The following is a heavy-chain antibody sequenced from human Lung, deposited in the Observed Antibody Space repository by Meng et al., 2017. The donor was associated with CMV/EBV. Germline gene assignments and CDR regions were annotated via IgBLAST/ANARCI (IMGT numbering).Heavy chain of an antibody. J-gene: IGHJ4*02. CDR1: GYTFTNYG. V-gene: IGHV1-18*01. Sequence: VHLVQTECEVKKPVASVKVSCKASGYTFTNYGIPWVRQAPGQGLEWMGWISAYNGNTNYAQTLQGRVTMTTDTSTSTAYMELGSLRSDDTAVYYCARVEVGITSGDYWGQGTLVTVSS. CDR2: ISAYNGNT. D-gene: IGHD1-26*01. CDR3: ARVEVGITSGDY.